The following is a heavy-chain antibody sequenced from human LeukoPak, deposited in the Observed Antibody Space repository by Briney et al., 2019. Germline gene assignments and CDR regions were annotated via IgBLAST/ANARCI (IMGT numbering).Heavy chain of an antibody. Sequence: GGSLRLSCAASGFTFSSYGMHWVRQAPGKGLEWVAVISYDGSNKYYADSVKGRFTISRDNSKNTMYLQMNSLRAEDTAVYYCATPYCTNGVCYRSDAFDIWGQGTMVTVSS. D-gene: IGHD2-8*01. CDR2: ISYDGSNK. V-gene: IGHV3-30*03. CDR1: GFTFSSYG. J-gene: IGHJ3*02. CDR3: ATPYCTNGVCYRSDAFDI.